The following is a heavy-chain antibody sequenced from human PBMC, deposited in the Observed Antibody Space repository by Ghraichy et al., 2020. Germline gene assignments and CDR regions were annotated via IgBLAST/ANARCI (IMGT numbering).Heavy chain of an antibody. CDR2: IYYSGST. D-gene: IGHD6-19*01. J-gene: IGHJ4*02. CDR1: GGSISSYY. V-gene: IGHV4-59*08. Sequence: GSLSLTCTVSGGSISSYYWSWIRQPPGKGLEWIGYIYYSGSTNYNPSLKSRVTISVDTSKNQFSLKLSSVTAADTAVYYCAASPRGFAQDVEQWLAVYYFDYWGQGTLVTVSS. CDR3: AASPRGFAQDVEQWLAVYYFDY.